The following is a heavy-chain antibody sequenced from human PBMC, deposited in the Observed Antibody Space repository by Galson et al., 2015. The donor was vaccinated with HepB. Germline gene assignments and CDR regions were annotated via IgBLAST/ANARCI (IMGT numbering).Heavy chain of an antibody. CDR2: ISGSGDKT. V-gene: IGHV3-23*01. CDR1: GFTFSSYA. CDR3: ARAYGSSGYPQLPIDN. J-gene: IGHJ4*02. Sequence: SLRLSCAASGFTFSSYAMTWVRQAPGKGLEGVSVISGSGDKTYYADSVKGRFTISRDNSRNTLFLQVNSLRGEDTALYYCARAYGSSGYPQLPIDNWGQGTPVTVSS. D-gene: IGHD3-22*01.